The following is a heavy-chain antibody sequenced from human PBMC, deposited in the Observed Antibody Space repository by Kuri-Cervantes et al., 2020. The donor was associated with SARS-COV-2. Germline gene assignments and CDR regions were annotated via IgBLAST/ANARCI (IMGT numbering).Heavy chain of an antibody. Sequence: LSLTCAASRFTFRNYGMHWVRQAPGKGLEWVALISYDETYKYYADSVEGRFTISRDNSENTLYLQMNSLRAEDTAMYYCAAERYEWLAYAYYFDLWGPGTLVTVSS. CDR1: RFTFRNYG. D-gene: IGHD6-19*01. V-gene: IGHV3-30*03. CDR3: AAERYEWLAYAYYFDL. J-gene: IGHJ4*02. CDR2: ISYDETYK.